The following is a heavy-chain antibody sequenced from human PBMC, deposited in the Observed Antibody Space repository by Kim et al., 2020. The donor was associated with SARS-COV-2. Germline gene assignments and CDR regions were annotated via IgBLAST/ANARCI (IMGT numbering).Heavy chain of an antibody. D-gene: IGHD1-1*01. CDR3: TRIPATTLAFWDAFDI. V-gene: IGHV3-73*01. Sequence: SVQGRFTISREDSKNTAYLEMSGLKTEDTALYYCTRIPATTLAFWDAFDIWGQGTMVTVSS. J-gene: IGHJ3*02.